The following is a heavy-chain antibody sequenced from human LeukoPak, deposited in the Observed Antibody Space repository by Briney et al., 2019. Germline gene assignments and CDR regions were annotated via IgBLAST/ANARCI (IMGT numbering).Heavy chain of an antibody. CDR2: IYTSGST. Sequence: PSETLSLTCTVSGGSISSYYRSWIRQPAGKGLEWIGRIYTSGSTNYNPSLKSRVTMSVDTSKNQFSLKLSSVTAADTAVYYCARSFSDFWSGYYPPIPYYYYYYYMGVWGKGTTVTVSS. D-gene: IGHD3-3*01. V-gene: IGHV4-4*07. CDR3: ARSFSDFWSGYYPPIPYYYYYYYMGV. J-gene: IGHJ6*03. CDR1: GGSISSYY.